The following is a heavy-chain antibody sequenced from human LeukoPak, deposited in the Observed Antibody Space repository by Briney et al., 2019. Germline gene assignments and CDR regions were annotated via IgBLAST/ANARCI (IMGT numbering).Heavy chain of an antibody. J-gene: IGHJ4*02. D-gene: IGHD3-22*01. Sequence: GGSLRLSCAASGFTFSSYAMSWVRQAPGKGLEWASAISGSGGSTYYADSVKGRFTISRDNSKNTLYLQMNSLRAEDTAVYYCAKDGDYYDSSGYWGLFDYWGQGTLVTVSS. CDR3: AKDGDYYDSSGYWGLFDY. V-gene: IGHV3-23*01. CDR1: GFTFSSYA. CDR2: ISGSGGST.